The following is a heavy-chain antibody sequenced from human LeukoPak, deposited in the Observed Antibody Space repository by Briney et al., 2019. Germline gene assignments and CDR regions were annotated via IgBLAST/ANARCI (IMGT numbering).Heavy chain of an antibody. D-gene: IGHD3-3*01. CDR1: GGSFSGYY. Sequence: SETLSLTCAVYGGSFSGYYWSWIRQPPGKGLEWIGEINHSGSTNYNPSLKSRVTISVDTSKNQFSLKLSAVTAADPAVYYCARGFFCFDPWGQGTLVTVSS. CDR3: ARGFFCFDP. V-gene: IGHV4-34*01. J-gene: IGHJ5*02. CDR2: INHSGST.